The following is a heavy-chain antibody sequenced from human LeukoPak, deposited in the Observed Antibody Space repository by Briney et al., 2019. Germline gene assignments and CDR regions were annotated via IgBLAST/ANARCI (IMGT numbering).Heavy chain of an antibody. CDR1: GFTFSSYV. CDR3: ASELRGYSFGYGD. Sequence: GGSLRLSCAASGFTFSSYVMSWVRQAPGKGLEWVSSISGSGDTTYYADSVKGRVTISRDNSKNTLSLQMNSLRGDDTAVYYCASELRGYSFGYGDWGQGTLVTVSS. CDR2: ISGSGDTT. J-gene: IGHJ4*02. D-gene: IGHD5-18*01. V-gene: IGHV3-23*01.